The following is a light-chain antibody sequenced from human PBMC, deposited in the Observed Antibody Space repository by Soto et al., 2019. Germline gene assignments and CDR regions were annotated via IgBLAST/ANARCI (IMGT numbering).Light chain of an antibody. V-gene: IGLV1-40*01. CDR1: SSNIGAGYD. Sequence: QSVLTQPPSVSGAPGQRVTISCTGSSSNIGAGYDVHWYQQLPGTAPKLLIYGNSNRPSGVPDRFSGSKSGTSASLAITGLQAEDEADYYCQSYDSSLSALVVSGGGTKLTVL. J-gene: IGLJ2*01. CDR2: GNS. CDR3: QSYDSSLSALVV.